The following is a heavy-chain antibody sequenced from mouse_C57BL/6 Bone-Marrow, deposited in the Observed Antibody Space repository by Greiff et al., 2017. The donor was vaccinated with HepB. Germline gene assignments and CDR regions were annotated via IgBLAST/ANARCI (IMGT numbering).Heavy chain of an antibody. J-gene: IGHJ4*01. CDR3: TPHYSGAMDY. D-gene: IGHD1-2*01. CDR1: GHTFTDYN. V-gene: IGHV1-22*01. Sequence: VQLQQSGPELVKPGASVKMSCKASGHTFTDYNMHWVKQSHGKSLEWIGYINPNNGGTSYNQKFKGKATLTADTSSNTAYLQLSSLTSEDTAVYYCTPHYSGAMDYWGQGTSVTVSS. CDR2: INPNNGGT.